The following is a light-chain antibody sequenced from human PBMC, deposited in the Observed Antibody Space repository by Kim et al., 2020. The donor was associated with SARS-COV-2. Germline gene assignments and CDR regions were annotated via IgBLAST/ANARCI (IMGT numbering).Light chain of an antibody. V-gene: IGKV1-5*03. J-gene: IGKJ2*01. CDR1: QSIDTA. Sequence: DIQMTQSPSTLSASVGDRITITCRASQSIDTALAWYQHKPGTAPKLLIYKASYLQRGVPSRFSGSGYGTEFTLTITSLQPDDFATYYCQQYDRDPAFGQGTKVDIK. CDR3: QQYDRDPA. CDR2: KAS.